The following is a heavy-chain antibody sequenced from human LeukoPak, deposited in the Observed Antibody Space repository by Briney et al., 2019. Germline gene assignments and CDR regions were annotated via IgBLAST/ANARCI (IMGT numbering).Heavy chain of an antibody. J-gene: IGHJ4*02. CDR1: GFTFSSYG. CDR2: ISGSGGST. CDR3: AKSITMIVVAITTIDY. D-gene: IGHD3-22*01. V-gene: IGHV3-23*01. Sequence: GGSLRLSCAASGFTFSSYGMSWVRQAPGKGLEWVSAISGSGGSTYYADSVKGRLTISRDNSKNTLYLQMNSLRAEDTAVYYCAKSITMIVVAITTIDYWGQGTLVTVSS.